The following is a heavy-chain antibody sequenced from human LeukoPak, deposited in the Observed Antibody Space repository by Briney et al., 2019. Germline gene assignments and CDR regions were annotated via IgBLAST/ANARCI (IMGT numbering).Heavy chain of an antibody. V-gene: IGHV1-18*01. J-gene: IGHJ4*02. CDR2: INSYNGDT. CDR1: GYTFTSYD. CDR3: AKDIDYVVDY. Sequence: ASVKVSCKASGYTFTSYDINWVRQATGQGLEWMAWINSYNGDTHYAQKFQGRVTMTTDTSTNTAYLELRSLKSDDTAVYYCAKDIDYVVDYWGQGTLVTVSS. D-gene: IGHD4/OR15-4a*01.